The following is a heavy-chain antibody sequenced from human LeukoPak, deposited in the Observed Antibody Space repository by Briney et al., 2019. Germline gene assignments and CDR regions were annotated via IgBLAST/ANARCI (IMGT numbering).Heavy chain of an antibody. J-gene: IGHJ4*02. Sequence: PSETLSLTCTVSGGSISSYYWSWLRQPAGKGLEWIGRVYTSGSTNYNPSLKSRVTISVDTSKNQFSLKLSSVTAADTAVYYCARAFYSSSWLDYWGQGTLVTVSS. CDR3: ARAFYSSSWLDY. CDR1: GGSISSYY. D-gene: IGHD6-13*01. V-gene: IGHV4-4*07. CDR2: VYTSGST.